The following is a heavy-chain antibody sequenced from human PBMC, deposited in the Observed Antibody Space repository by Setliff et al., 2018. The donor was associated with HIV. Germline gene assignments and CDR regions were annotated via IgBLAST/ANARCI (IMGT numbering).Heavy chain of an antibody. D-gene: IGHD3-22*01. CDR3: ARGDDSTGYYYYYFDY. J-gene: IGHJ4*02. Sequence: LSLTCAVHGGSFSGFYWSWIRQLPGKGLEWIGEINHSGSTNYNPALKSRVTISGDTSKNQFSLKLSSVNAADTAVYYCARGDDSTGYYYYYFDYWGQGTLVTAPQ. V-gene: IGHV4-34*01. CDR1: GGSFSGFY. CDR2: INHSGST.